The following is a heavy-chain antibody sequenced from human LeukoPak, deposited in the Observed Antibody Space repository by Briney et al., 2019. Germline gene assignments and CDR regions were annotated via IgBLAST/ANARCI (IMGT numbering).Heavy chain of an antibody. CDR1: RFTFSDYY. J-gene: IGHJ4*02. CDR2: ISNSGSST. V-gene: IGHV3-11*05. D-gene: IGHD2-2*01. CDR3: ARADRTSWFDY. Sequence: GGSLRLSCAASRFTFSDYYMVWIRQAPGKGLEWVSYISNSGSSTKYADSVKGRFTISRDNAKNSLSLQMNSVRPEDTAVYYCARADRTSWFDYWGQGTLVTVSS.